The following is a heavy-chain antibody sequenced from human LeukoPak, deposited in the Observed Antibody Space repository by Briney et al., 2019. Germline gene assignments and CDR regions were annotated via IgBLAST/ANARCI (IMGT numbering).Heavy chain of an antibody. CDR1: GYTFTGYY. CDR3: ARGGSSGWYPNDY. D-gene: IGHD6-19*01. J-gene: IGHJ4*02. Sequence: ASVKVSCKASGYTFTGYYMHWVRQAPGQGLEWMGWINPNSGGTNYAQKFQGRVTMTRDTSISTAYMELSRLRSDDTVVYYCARGGSSGWYPNDYWGQGTLVTVSS. V-gene: IGHV1-2*02. CDR2: INPNSGGT.